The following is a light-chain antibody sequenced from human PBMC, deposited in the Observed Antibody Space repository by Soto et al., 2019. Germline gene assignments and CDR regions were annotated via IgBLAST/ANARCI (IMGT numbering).Light chain of an antibody. V-gene: IGLV2-18*02. CDR1: SSDVGGYNR. J-gene: IGLJ1*01. CDR3: TSYATGSAYV. Sequence: QSVLTQPPSVSGSPGQSVTISCTGTSSDVGGYNRVSWYQQPPGKAPKFLIYDVSNRPSGGSTRFSGSKSGNTASLTISGLQAEDEADYYCTSYATGSAYVFGPGTKVTVL. CDR2: DVS.